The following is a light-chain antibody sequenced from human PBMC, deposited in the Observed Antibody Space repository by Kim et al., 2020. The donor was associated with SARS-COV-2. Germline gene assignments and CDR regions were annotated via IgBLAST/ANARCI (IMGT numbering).Light chain of an antibody. V-gene: IGLV1-40*01. CDR3: QSYDSSLSGSV. CDR2: GNS. Sequence: RVTISCTGSSSNIGAGYDVPWYQQIPGTAPKLLIYGNSNRPSGVPDRFSGSKSGTSASLAITGLQAEDEADYYCQSYDSSLSGSVFGGGTQLTVL. J-gene: IGLJ2*01. CDR1: SSNIGAGYD.